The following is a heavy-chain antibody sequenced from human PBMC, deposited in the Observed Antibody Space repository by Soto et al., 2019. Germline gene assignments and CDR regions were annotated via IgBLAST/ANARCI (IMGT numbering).Heavy chain of an antibody. CDR1: GGSISSYY. J-gene: IGHJ3*02. V-gene: IGHV4-59*08. CDR3: ARHYLGTVTRTVFSAFDI. Sequence: QVQLQESGPGLVKPSETLSHTCTVSGGSISSYYWSWIRQPPGKGLEWIGYIYYSGSTNYNPSLKSRVTISVDTSKNQFSLKLSSVTAADTAVYYCARHYLGTVTRTVFSAFDIWGQGTMVTVSS. CDR2: IYYSGST. D-gene: IGHD4-17*01.